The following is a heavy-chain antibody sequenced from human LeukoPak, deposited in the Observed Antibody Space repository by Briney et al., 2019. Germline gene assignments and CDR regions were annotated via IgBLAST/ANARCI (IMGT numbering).Heavy chain of an antibody. CDR1: GFTFSSYA. D-gene: IGHD6-13*01. CDR3: ARGIAAAGFDY. V-gene: IGHV3-64*01. J-gene: IGHJ4*02. Sequence: GGSLRLSCAASGFTFSSYAMHWVRQAPGKGLEYVSAISSNGGSTYYANSVKGRFTISRDNSKNTLYLQMGSLRAEDMAVYYCARGIAAAGFDYWGQGTLATVSS. CDR2: ISSNGGST.